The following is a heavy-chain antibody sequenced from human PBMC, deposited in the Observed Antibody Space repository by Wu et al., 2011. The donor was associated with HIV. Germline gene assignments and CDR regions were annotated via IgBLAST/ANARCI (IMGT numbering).Heavy chain of an antibody. J-gene: IGHJ4*02. D-gene: IGHD3-22*01. CDR2: IIPIFGTA. CDR1: GGTFSSYA. V-gene: IGHV1-69*01. Sequence: QVQLVQSGAEVKKPGSSVKVSCKASGGTFSSYAISWVRQAPGQGLEWMGGIIPIFGTANYAQKFQGRVTITTDESTSTAYMELSSLRSEDTAVYYCARAVRITMKVVVIQTPPGYFDYWGQGTLVTVSS. CDR3: ARAVRITMKVVVIQTPPGYFDY.